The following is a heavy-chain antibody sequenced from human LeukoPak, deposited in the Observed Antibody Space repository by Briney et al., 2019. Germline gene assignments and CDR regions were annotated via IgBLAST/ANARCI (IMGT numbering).Heavy chain of an antibody. CDR1: GGPIGAYY. V-gene: IGHV4-4*07. CDR2: MFSSGIS. Sequence: PSETLSLTCSVSGGPIGAYYWSWIRQPAGKGLEWIGRMFSSGISTYNPSLRSRVTMSVDTSKNQISLNLRSVTAADTAVYYCARYCSSTSCSGPYHFDCWGQGTLVTVSS. D-gene: IGHD2-2*01. CDR3: ARYCSSTSCSGPYHFDC. J-gene: IGHJ4*02.